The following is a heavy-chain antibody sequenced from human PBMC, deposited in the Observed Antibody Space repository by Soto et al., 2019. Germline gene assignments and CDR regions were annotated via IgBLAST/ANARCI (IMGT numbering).Heavy chain of an antibody. J-gene: IGHJ6*02. CDR3: ASLDRDGYNWNYYGMDV. CDR2: ISANNGNT. D-gene: IGHD5-12*01. Sequence: ASVKVSCKASGYTFTSYGISWVRQAPGQGLEWMGWISANNGNTNYAQKLQGRVTMTTDTSTSTAYMELSSLRSEDTAVYYCASLDRDGYNWNYYGMDVWGQGTTVTVSS. CDR1: GYTFTSYG. V-gene: IGHV1-18*01.